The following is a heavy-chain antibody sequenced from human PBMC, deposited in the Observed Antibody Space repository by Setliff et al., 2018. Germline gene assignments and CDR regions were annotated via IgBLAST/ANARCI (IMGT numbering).Heavy chain of an antibody. Sequence: GSLRLSCAASGFTFSSYGMHWVRQAPGKGLEWVAFIRYDGSNKYYADSVKGRFTISRDNSKNTLYLQMNSLRAEDTAVYYCAKDGVYSSSWYRALTSRAGFDYWGQGTLVTVSS. CDR2: IRYDGSNK. J-gene: IGHJ4*02. V-gene: IGHV3-30*02. CDR1: GFTFSSYG. CDR3: AKDGVYSSSWYRALTSRAGFDY. D-gene: IGHD6-13*01.